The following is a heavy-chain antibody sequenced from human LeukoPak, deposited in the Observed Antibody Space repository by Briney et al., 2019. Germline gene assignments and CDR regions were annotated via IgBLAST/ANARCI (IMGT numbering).Heavy chain of an antibody. J-gene: IGHJ4*02. Sequence: SQTLSLTCAISGDSVSINSAAWNWIRQSPSRGLEWLGRTYQRSKWYNDYAVSVKSRITINPDISKNQFSLQLNSVTPEDTAVYYCARSPSPYSSGWYFDYWGQGTLVAVSS. CDR2: TYQRSKWYN. CDR3: ARSPSPYSSGWYFDY. D-gene: IGHD6-19*01. V-gene: IGHV6-1*01. CDR1: GDSVSINSAA.